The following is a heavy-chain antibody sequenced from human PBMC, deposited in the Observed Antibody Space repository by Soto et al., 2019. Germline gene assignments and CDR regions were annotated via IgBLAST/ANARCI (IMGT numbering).Heavy chain of an antibody. V-gene: IGHV3-72*01. J-gene: IGHJ4*02. CDR1: GLIFSDYH. CDR2: IRRKANSYTT. CDR3: AKGGGTYWSDTSAYSAFDY. D-gene: IGHD3-22*01. Sequence: GGSLRLSCAASGLIFSDYHMDWVRQAPGKGLEWVGRIRRKANSYTTEYAASVKGRFTISRDDSKNSLYLQMNSLKTEDTAVYYCAKGGGTYWSDTSAYSAFDYWAQGTLVTVSS.